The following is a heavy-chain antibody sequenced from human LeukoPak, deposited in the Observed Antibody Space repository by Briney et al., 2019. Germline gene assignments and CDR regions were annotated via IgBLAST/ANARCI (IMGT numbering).Heavy chain of an antibody. Sequence: SGGSLRLSCAASGFTFSSYSMNWVRQAPGKGLEWVSYISSISDTINYADSVKGRFTISGDNARNSLFLQMNSLRAEDTAVYYCARDHNYAFDYWGQGTLVTVSS. CDR1: GFTFSSYS. D-gene: IGHD5-18*01. V-gene: IGHV3-48*01. CDR3: ARDHNYAFDY. CDR2: ISSISDTI. J-gene: IGHJ4*02.